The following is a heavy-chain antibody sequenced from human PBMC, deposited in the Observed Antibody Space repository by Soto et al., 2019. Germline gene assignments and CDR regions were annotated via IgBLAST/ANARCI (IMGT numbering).Heavy chain of an antibody. J-gene: IGHJ6*02. CDR3: ARDHDYYGLDV. CDR2: IYYSGST. CDR1: GGSISSDNYY. V-gene: IGHV4-31*03. Sequence: PSETLSLTCTVSGGSISSDNYYCSWIRQHPGRGLEWIGYIYYSGSTYYNPSLKSRVTISVDTSKNQFSLKVSSMTAADTAVYYCARDHDYYGLDVWGQGTTVTVS.